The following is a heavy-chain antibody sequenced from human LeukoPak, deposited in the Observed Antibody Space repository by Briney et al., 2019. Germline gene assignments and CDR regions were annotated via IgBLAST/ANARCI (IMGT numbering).Heavy chain of an antibody. CDR3: ARDLVEYQLLNWFDP. Sequence: SETLSLTCAVYGGSFSGYYWSWIRQPAGKGLEWIGRIYTSGSTNYNPSLKSRVTMSVDTSKNQFSLKLSSVTAADTAVYYCARDLVEYQLLNWFDPWGQGTLVTVSS. V-gene: IGHV4-4*07. D-gene: IGHD2-2*01. CDR2: IYTSGST. CDR1: GGSFSGYY. J-gene: IGHJ5*02.